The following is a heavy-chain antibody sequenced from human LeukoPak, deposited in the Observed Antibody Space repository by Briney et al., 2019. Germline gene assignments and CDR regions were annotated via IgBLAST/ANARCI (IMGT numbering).Heavy chain of an antibody. V-gene: IGHV3-15*01. CDR3: TTDEWS. CDR2: FKSKTDGGTT. Sequence: GGSLRLSCAASGFTFSDYYMSWIRQAPGKGLEWVARFKSKTDGGTTDYAAPVKGRFTISRDDSKNTLYLQMNSLKTEDTAVYYCTTDEWSWGQGTMVTVSS. D-gene: IGHD3-3*01. J-gene: IGHJ3*01. CDR1: GFTFSDYY.